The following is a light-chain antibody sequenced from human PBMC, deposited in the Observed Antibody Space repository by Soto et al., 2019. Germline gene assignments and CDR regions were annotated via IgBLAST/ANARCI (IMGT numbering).Light chain of an antibody. CDR2: GAS. Sequence: EIVMTQSPATLSVSPGERVTLSCRASQSVSSNLVWYQQKPGQAPRLLIYGASTRATGIPARFSGSGSGTEFTLTINSLQPEDFAVYYCQQYNNWVTFGGGTKVEI. V-gene: IGKV3-15*01. CDR1: QSVSSN. J-gene: IGKJ4*01. CDR3: QQYNNWVT.